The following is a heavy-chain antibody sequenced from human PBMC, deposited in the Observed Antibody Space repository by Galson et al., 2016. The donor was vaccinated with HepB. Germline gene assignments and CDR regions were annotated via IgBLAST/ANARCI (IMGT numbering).Heavy chain of an antibody. V-gene: IGHV3-33*08. D-gene: IGHD4-17*01. CDR3: ARGNYGDYSFDY. CDR2: IWFDGRNK. Sequence: SLRLSCAASGSSFSDYWMNWVRQAPGQGLEWVAIIWFDGRNKYYADSVKGRFSVSRDNSKNTLHLQVNSLRAEDTAVYYCARGNYGDYSFDYWGQGTLVTVSS. CDR1: GSSFSDYW. J-gene: IGHJ4*02.